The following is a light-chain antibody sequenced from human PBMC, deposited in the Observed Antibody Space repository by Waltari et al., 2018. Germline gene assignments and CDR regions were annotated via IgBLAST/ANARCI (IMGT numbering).Light chain of an antibody. CDR2: STS. CDR1: HGIHND. V-gene: IGKV3-15*01. Sequence: EVALTQSPATLSVSPGDSATIPCRAKHGIHNDFAWYQQQPGQPPSLLIFSTSTRAAGVPALFTGSGSCAEDTLTVSSLQPEDSAVYYCQQYNVWPPWTFGQGTKVEIK. J-gene: IGKJ1*01. CDR3: QQYNVWPPWT.